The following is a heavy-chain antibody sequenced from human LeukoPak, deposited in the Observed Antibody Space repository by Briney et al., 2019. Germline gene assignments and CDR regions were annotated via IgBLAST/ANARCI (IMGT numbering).Heavy chain of an antibody. Sequence: GASVKVSCKASGYTFTSYYMHWVRQAPGQGLEWMGIINPSGGSTSYAQKFQGRVTMTRDTSTSTVYMELSSLRSEDTAVYYCAMKRVGKGTFDYWGQGTLVTVSS. CDR1: GYTFTSYY. CDR3: AMKRVGKGTFDY. J-gene: IGHJ4*02. CDR2: INPSGGST. D-gene: IGHD1-26*01. V-gene: IGHV1-46*01.